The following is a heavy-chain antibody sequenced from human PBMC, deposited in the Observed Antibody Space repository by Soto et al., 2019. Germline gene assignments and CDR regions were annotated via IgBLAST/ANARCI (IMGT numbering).Heavy chain of an antibody. J-gene: IGHJ3*02. CDR3: ASWGWGYFDWLGVNAFDI. Sequence: EVQLVESGGGLVKPGGSLRLSCAASGFTFSSYSMNWVRQAPGKGLEWVSSISSSSSYIYYADSVKGRFTISRDNAKNSLYLQMNSLRAEDTAVYYCASWGWGYFDWLGVNAFDIWGQGTMVTVSS. CDR2: ISSSSSYI. V-gene: IGHV3-21*01. CDR1: GFTFSSYS. D-gene: IGHD3-9*01.